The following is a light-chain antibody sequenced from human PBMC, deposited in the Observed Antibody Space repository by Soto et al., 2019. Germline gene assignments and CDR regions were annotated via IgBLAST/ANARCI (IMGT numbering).Light chain of an antibody. V-gene: IGKV2-28*01. J-gene: IGKJ4*01. CDR2: LGY. CDR3: RQARQPLT. CDR1: QSLLHRNGYNY. Sequence: DIVMTQSPLSLPVTPGEPASISCRSSQSLLHRNGYNYLDWYLQKPGQSPQLLIYLGYNRDSGVPERISSSRSGTESKLKITRVEAEDIKVYYGRQARQPLTLGGGTKVAIK.